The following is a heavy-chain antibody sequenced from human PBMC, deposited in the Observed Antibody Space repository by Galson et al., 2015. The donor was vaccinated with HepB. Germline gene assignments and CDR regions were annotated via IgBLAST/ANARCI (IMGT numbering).Heavy chain of an antibody. CDR1: GFTFSDYY. Sequence: SLRLSCAASGFTFSDYYMSWIRQAPGKGLEWVSYISSSSSYTNYADSVKGRFTISRDNAKNSLYLQMNSLRAEDTAVYYCARDRGNYDFWSGSANWFDPWGQGTLVTVSS. CDR2: ISSSSSYT. V-gene: IGHV3-11*06. J-gene: IGHJ5*02. CDR3: ARDRGNYDFWSGSANWFDP. D-gene: IGHD3-3*01.